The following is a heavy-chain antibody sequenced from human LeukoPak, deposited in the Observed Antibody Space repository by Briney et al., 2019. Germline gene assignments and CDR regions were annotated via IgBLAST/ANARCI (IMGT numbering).Heavy chain of an antibody. J-gene: IGHJ4*02. CDR3: AREGGSGGSAYYFDY. V-gene: IGHV4-59*01. CDR1: GDSISSYY. D-gene: IGHD2-15*01. CDR2: IYYSGST. Sequence: SETLSLTCTVPGDSISSYYWSWIRQPPGKGLEWIGYIYYSGSTNYNPSLKSRVTISVDTSKNQFSLKLSSVTAADTAVYYCAREGGSGGSAYYFDYWGQGTLVTVPS.